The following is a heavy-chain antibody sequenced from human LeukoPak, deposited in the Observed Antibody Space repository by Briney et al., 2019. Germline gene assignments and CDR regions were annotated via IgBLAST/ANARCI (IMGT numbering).Heavy chain of an antibody. CDR1: GGTFSSYA. Sequence: GASVKVSCKASGGTFSSYAISWERQAPGQGLEWMGGIIPIFGTANYAQKFQGRVTITADKSTSTAYMELSSLRSEDTAVYYCARGPSSYGDYIFRIAEYFQHWGQGTLVTVSS. J-gene: IGHJ1*01. CDR2: IIPIFGTA. D-gene: IGHD4-17*01. V-gene: IGHV1-69*06. CDR3: ARGPSSYGDYIFRIAEYFQH.